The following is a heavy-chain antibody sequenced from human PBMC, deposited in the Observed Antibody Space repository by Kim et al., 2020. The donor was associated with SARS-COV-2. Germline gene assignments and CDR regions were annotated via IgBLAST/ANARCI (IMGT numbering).Heavy chain of an antibody. J-gene: IGHJ2*01. CDR3: AKETFNSTYWCFDL. D-gene: IGHD1-20*01. V-gene: IGHV3-23*01. CDR2: VGHSGGST. CDR1: GFTFSSYA. Sequence: GGSLRLSCSASGFTFSSYAMSWVRQAPGKGLEWVSTVGHSGGSTYYADSVKGRFTISRDNSRNTLYLQMNRLRAEDTAIYYCAKETFNSTYWCFDLWGRGTLVTLSS.